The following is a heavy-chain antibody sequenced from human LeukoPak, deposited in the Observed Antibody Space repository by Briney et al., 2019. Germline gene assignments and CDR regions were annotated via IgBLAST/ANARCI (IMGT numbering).Heavy chain of an antibody. CDR3: AKGYGGNSDYFDY. Sequence: GGSLRLSCAASGFTFDDYAMHWVRQAPGKGLEWVSGISWNSGSIGYADSVKGRFTTSRDNAKNSLYLQMNSLRAEDMALYYCAKGYGGNSDYFDYWGQGTLVTVSS. D-gene: IGHD4-23*01. CDR1: GFTFDDYA. J-gene: IGHJ4*02. CDR2: ISWNSGSI. V-gene: IGHV3-9*03.